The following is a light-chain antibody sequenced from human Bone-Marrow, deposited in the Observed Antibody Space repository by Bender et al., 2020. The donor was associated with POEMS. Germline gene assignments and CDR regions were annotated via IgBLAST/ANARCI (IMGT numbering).Light chain of an antibody. V-gene: IGLV3-25*02. Sequence: SFELTQPPSVSVSPGQTARITCSADALTKQYAYGYQYKPGQAPVVVIYKDTERPSGIPDRFSGSKSGTSASLAISGLQSEDEADYYCAAWDDILNGPWVFGGGTKVTVL. CDR1: ALTKQY. CDR3: AAWDDILNGPWV. CDR2: KDT. J-gene: IGLJ3*02.